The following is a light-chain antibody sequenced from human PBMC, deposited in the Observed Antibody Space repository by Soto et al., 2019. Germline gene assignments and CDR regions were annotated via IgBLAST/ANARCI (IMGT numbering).Light chain of an antibody. CDR1: AILLHKNGYNY. CDR2: LGS. CDR3: MQPLENFRT. V-gene: IGKV2-28*01. Sequence: IVMTQSPLSLSVTPGEAASISCMSSAILLHKNGYNYVDWYMQKPGQSPQLLIYLGSNRASGVPDRFSGSGSDTYFTLEISRVEADDVGVYYCMQPLENFRTFGQGTRLEIK. J-gene: IGKJ5*01.